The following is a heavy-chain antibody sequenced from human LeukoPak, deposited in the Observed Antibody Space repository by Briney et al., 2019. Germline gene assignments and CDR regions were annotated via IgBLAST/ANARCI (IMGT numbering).Heavy chain of an antibody. CDR1: GGSISSYY. D-gene: IGHD4-17*01. V-gene: IGHV4-59*01. Sequence: SETLSLTCTVSGGSISSYYWSWIRQLPGKGLEWIGYIYYSGSTNYNPSLKSRVTISVDTSKNQFSLKLSSVTAADTAVYYCARDLTTDYGDYVSDYWGQGTLVTVSS. CDR3: ARDLTTDYGDYVSDY. CDR2: IYYSGST. J-gene: IGHJ4*02.